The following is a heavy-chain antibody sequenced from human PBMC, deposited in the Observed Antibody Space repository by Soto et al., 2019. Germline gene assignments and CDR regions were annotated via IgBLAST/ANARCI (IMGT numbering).Heavy chain of an antibody. J-gene: IGHJ6*02. V-gene: IGHV4-30-2*01. CDR1: GGSISSGGYS. CDR2: IYHSGST. Sequence: SETLSLTCAVSGGSISSGGYSWSWIRQPPGKGLEWIGYIYHSGSTYYNPSLKSRVTISVDRSKNQFSLKLSSVTAADTAVYYCARNTPRMKYYDFWSGPLPHYGMDVWGQGTTVTVS. CDR3: ARNTPRMKYYDFWSGPLPHYGMDV. D-gene: IGHD3-3*01.